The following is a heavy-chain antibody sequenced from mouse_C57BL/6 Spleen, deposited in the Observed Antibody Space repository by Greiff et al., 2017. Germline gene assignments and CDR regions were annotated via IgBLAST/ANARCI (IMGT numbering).Heavy chain of an antibody. J-gene: IGHJ3*01. CDR1: GYTFTSYW. CDR2: IDPSDSYT. V-gene: IGHV1-59*01. D-gene: IGHD1-1*01. CDR3: ARCTTVVAPQAWFAY. Sequence: QVQLQQPGAELVRPGTSVKLSCKASGYTFTSYWMHWVKQRPGQGLEWIGVIDPSDSYTNYNQKLKGKATLTVDTSSSTAYMQLSSLTSEDSAVYYCARCTTVVAPQAWFAYWGQGTLVTVSA.